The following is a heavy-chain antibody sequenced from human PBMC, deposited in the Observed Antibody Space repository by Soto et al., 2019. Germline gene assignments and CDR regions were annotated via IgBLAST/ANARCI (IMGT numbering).Heavy chain of an antibody. CDR2: MNPNSGNT. Sequence: GASVKVSCKASGYTFTSYDTNWVRQATGQGLEWMGWMNPNSGNTGYAQKFQGRVTMTRNTSISTAYMELSSLRSEDTAVYYCARGKHLVLSEDHWFEPWGQGTLVTVSS. CDR3: ARGKHLVLSEDHWFEP. CDR1: GYTFTSYD. J-gene: IGHJ5*02. V-gene: IGHV1-8*01. D-gene: IGHD6-6*01.